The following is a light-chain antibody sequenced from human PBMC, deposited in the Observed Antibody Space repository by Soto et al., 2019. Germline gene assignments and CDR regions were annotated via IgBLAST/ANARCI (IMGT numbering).Light chain of an antibody. Sequence: ESVLTQSPATLSLSPGDRATLSCRASQSITNSLAWYRHQPGQPPRLLIYDASKRATGIPARFIGSGSGTHFTLTISSLEPEDFGLYYCHQRSNWPSVTFGGGTKVEIK. J-gene: IGKJ4*01. CDR1: QSITNS. V-gene: IGKV3-11*01. CDR3: HQRSNWPSVT. CDR2: DAS.